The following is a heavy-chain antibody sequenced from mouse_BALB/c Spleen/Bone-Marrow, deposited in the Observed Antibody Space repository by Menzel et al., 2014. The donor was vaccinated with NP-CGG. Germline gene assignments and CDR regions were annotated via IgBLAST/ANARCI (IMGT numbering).Heavy chain of an antibody. Sequence: VQLKESGGDLVKPGGSLKLSCAASGFTFSSYGMSWVRQTPDKRLEWVATISSGGSSTYYPDSFKGRFTISRDNANNTLYLKMSSLKSEDSAMYFCARRDTTVQYYYPMDYWGQGTSVTVSS. CDR3: ARRDTTVQYYYPMDY. CDR1: GFTFSSYG. J-gene: IGHJ4*01. D-gene: IGHD1-1*01. V-gene: IGHV5-6*01. CDR2: ISSGGSST.